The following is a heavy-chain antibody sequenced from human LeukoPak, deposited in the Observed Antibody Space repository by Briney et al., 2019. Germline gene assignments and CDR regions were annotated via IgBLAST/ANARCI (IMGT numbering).Heavy chain of an antibody. V-gene: IGHV3-21*01. CDR1: GFTFSSYS. J-gene: IGHJ4*02. Sequence: GGSLRLSCAASGFTFSSYSMNWVRQAPGKGLEWVSSISSSSSYIYYADSVKGRFTISRDNAKNSLYLQMNSLRAEDTAVYYCAKAHYGGNSPFDHWGQGTLVTVSS. CDR2: ISSSSSYI. D-gene: IGHD4-23*01. CDR3: AKAHYGGNSPFDH.